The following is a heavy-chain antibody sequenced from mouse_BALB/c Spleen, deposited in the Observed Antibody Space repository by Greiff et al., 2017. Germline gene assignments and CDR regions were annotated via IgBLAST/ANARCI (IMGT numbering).Heavy chain of an antibody. J-gene: IGHJ2*01. CDR1: GFTFSSYG. V-gene: IGHV5-6-3*01. CDR2: INSNGGST. Sequence: EVKLMESGGGLVQPGGSLKLSCAASGFTFSSYGMSWVRQTPDKRLELVATINSNGGSTYYPDSVKGRFTISRDNAKNTLYLQMSSLKSEDTAMYYCARGGGYDPYYFDYWGQGTTLTVSS. D-gene: IGHD1-2*01. CDR3: ARGGGYDPYYFDY.